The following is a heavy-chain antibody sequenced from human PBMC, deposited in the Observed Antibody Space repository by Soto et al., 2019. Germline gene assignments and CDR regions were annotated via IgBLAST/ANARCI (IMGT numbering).Heavy chain of an antibody. CDR1: GFTFSSYA. D-gene: IGHD2-15*01. J-gene: IGHJ4*02. CDR3: ANTLDIVVVVGDY. CDR2: ISGSGGST. V-gene: IGHV3-23*01. Sequence: EVQLLESGGGLVQPGGSLRLSCAASGFTFSSYAMSWVRQAPGKGLEWVSAISGSGGSTYYADSVKGRFTISRDNSKNTLYLQMNSLRAEDTAVYYCANTLDIVVVVGDYWGQGTLVTVSS.